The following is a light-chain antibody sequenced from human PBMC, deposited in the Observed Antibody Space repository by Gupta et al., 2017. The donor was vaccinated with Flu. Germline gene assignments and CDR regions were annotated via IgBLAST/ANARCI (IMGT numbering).Light chain of an antibody. Sequence: EIVLTQSPATLSLSPGERATLSCRASQSVSSYLAWYQQKPGQAPRLLIYDASNRATGIPARFSGSGYGTDFTLTISSREPEDFAVYYCQQRSNWPFLTFGGGTKVEIK. CDR3: QQRSNWPFLT. J-gene: IGKJ4*01. V-gene: IGKV3-11*01. CDR2: DAS. CDR1: QSVSSY.